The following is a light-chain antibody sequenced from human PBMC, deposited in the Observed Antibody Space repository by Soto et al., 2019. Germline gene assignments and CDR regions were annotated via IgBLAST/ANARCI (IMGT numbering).Light chain of an antibody. CDR2: DAS. CDR3: QQRSTWPRT. J-gene: IGKJ1*01. Sequence: EIVLTQSPATLSLSPGERATLSCRASQSVSSFLAWYQQKPGQAPRLLIYDASNRATGIPARFSGSGSGTDFTLPVGSLEPEDFAVYYCQQRSTWPRTFGQGTKVEI. CDR1: QSVSSF. V-gene: IGKV3-11*01.